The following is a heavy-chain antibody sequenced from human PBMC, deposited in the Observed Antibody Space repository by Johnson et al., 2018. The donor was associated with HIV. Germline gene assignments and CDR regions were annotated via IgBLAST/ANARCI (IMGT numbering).Heavy chain of an antibody. J-gene: IGHJ3*02. CDR1: GFTFSSYG. V-gene: IGHV3-30*03. Sequence: QVQLVESGGGVVQPGRSLRLSCAASGFTFSSYGMHWVRQAPGKGLEWVAVISYDGSNKSYADSVKSRFTISRDNSKNTLYLQMNSLRAEDTALYYCTTDSNVGVIAIRSGQGVVFDIWGQGTMVTVSS. CDR3: TTDSNVGVIAIRSGQGVVFDI. D-gene: IGHD2-21*01. CDR2: ISYDGSNK.